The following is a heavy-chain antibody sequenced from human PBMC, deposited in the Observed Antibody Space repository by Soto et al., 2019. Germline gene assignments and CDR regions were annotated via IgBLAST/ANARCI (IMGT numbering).Heavy chain of an antibody. D-gene: IGHD3-10*01. V-gene: IGHV4-34*01. CDR2: INHSGST. CDR3: ARARLLLFCDLSPYYYFGMDV. J-gene: IGHJ6*02. Sequence: SWVRQAPGKGLEWIGEINHSGSTNYNPSLKSRVTISVDTSKNQFSLKLSSVTAADTAVYYCARARLLLFCDLSPYYYFGMDVWGQGTTITV.